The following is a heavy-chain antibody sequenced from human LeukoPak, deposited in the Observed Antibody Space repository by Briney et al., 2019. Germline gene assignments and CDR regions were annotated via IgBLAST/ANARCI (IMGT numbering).Heavy chain of an antibody. CDR2: IIPIFGTA. CDR3: ARSRRRDIVVVPAAIVGEYYFDY. D-gene: IGHD2-2*02. J-gene: IGHJ4*02. CDR1: GGTFSSYA. V-gene: IGHV1-69*01. Sequence: ASVKVSCKASGGTFSSYAISWVRQAPGQGLEWMGGIIPIFGTANYAQKFQGRVTITADESTSTAYMELSSLRSEDTAVYYCARSRRRDIVVVPAAIVGEYYFDYWGQGTLVTVSS.